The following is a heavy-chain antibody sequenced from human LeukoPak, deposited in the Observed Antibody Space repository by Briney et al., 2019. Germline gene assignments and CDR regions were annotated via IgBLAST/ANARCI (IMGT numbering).Heavy chain of an antibody. D-gene: IGHD3-22*01. Sequence: GGSLSLSCIASGFTFADESISSVSQAPGKGRGWVGFIRSEVYGGTTEYAASVKGRFTISRDDSKSIAYLQMNSLKTEDTAVYYCTRGTSSADWGQGTLVTVSS. V-gene: IGHV3-49*04. CDR1: GFTFADES. CDR2: IRSEVYGGTT. CDR3: TRGTSSAD. J-gene: IGHJ4*02.